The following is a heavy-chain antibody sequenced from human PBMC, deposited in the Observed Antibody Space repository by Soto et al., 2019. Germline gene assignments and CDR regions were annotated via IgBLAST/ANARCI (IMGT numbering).Heavy chain of an antibody. CDR3: ARDVGRVGSSWYSYYYYYGMDV. V-gene: IGHV3-48*03. J-gene: IGHJ6*02. CDR2: ISGSTI. D-gene: IGHD6-13*01. Sequence: EVQLLESGGGLVQPGGSLRLSCAASGFTFSTYAITWVRQAPGKGLEWVSAISGSTIYYADSVKGRFTISRDNAKNSLYLQMNSLRAEDTAVYYCARDVGRVGSSWYSYYYYYGMDVWGQGTTVTVSS. CDR1: GFTFSTYA.